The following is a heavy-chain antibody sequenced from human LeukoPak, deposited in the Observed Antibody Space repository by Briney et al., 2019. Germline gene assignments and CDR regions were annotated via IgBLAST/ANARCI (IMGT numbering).Heavy chain of an antibody. V-gene: IGHV3-48*03. CDR2: ISSTGRTI. J-gene: IGHJ5*02. CDR1: GFTFSSHE. CDR3: AREAVAAAGARSNWFEP. D-gene: IGHD6-13*01. Sequence: PGGSLRLSCAASGFTFSSHEMNWVRQAPGKGLEWVSYISSTGRTIYYADSVKGRFTISRDNARSSLYLQMDSLGVEDTAVYYCAREAVAAAGARSNWFEPWGQGTLVTVSS.